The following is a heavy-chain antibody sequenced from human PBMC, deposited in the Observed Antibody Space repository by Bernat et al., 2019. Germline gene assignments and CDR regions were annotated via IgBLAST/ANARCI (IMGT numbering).Heavy chain of an antibody. V-gene: IGHV3-33*01. CDR1: GFTFNIYG. J-gene: IGHJ6*04. CDR2: IWYDGNKK. Sequence: QVQLVESGGGGVQPGRALRLSCAASGFTFNIYGMHWVRQAPGKGLEWVAIIWYDGNKKYYADSVKGRFTISRDNSKNTLFLQMNGLRAEDTAVYFCARDGNSGWPHHWMDVWGKGTTVTVSS. D-gene: IGHD6-19*01. CDR3: ARDGNSGWPHHWMDV.